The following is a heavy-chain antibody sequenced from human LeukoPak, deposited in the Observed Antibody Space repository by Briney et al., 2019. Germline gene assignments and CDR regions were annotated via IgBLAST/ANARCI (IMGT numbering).Heavy chain of an antibody. CDR1: GFTFSNTYW. CDR2: IKQDGSEK. CDR3: ARDQRIVGATTIDY. V-gene: IGHV3-7*01. Sequence: GGSLRLSYAASGFTFSNTYWMTWVRQAPGKRLEWVANIKQDGSEKYYVDSVKGRFTISRDNAKNSLYLQMNSLRVEDTAVYYCARDQRIVGATTIDYWGQGTVVTVSS. D-gene: IGHD1-26*01. J-gene: IGHJ4*02.